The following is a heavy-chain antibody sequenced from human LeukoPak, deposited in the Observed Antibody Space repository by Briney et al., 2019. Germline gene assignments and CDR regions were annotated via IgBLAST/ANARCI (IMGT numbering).Heavy chain of an antibody. D-gene: IGHD3-16*02. Sequence: ASVKVSCKASGYTFNSYGISWVRRAPGQGLEWMGWISAYNGNTNYAQKFQGRVTMTTDTSTSTAYMELRSLRSDDTAVYYCARDGAAASLKRLSRPNDWFDPWGQGTLVTVSS. J-gene: IGHJ5*02. V-gene: IGHV1-18*01. CDR1: GYTFNSYG. CDR2: ISAYNGNT. CDR3: ARDGAAASLKRLSRPNDWFDP.